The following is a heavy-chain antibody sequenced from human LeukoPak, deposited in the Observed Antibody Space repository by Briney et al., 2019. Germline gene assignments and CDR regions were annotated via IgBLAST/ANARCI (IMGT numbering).Heavy chain of an antibody. CDR3: ARDEIAVAAPMGFDY. CDR1: GFPFSSYW. D-gene: IGHD6-19*01. J-gene: IGHJ4*02. V-gene: IGHV3-7*01. CDR2: IRHDGSET. Sequence: GGSLRLSCAASGFPFSSYWMSWVRQAPGMGLEWVANIRHDGSETYYVDSLRGRFTISRDNAKNSLYLQMNSLRAEDTAVYYSARDEIAVAAPMGFDYWGQGTLVTVSS.